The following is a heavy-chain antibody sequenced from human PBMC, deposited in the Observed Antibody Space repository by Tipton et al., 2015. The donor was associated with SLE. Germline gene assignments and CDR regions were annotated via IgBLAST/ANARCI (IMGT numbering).Heavy chain of an antibody. CDR1: GGSISSSSYY. V-gene: IGHV4-31*03. CDR2: IYYSGST. Sequence: TLSLTCTVSGGSISSSSYYWSWIRPHPGKGLEWIGYIYYSGSTYYNPSRKSRVTISVDTSKNQFSLKLSSVTAADTAVYYCARGPGDIVVVVAALDIWGQGTMVTVSS. D-gene: IGHD2-15*01. J-gene: IGHJ3*02. CDR3: ARGPGDIVVVVAALDI.